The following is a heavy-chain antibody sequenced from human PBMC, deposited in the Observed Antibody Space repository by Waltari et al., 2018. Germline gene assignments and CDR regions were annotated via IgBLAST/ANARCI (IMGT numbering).Heavy chain of an antibody. D-gene: IGHD5-18*01. V-gene: IGHV3-23*01. CDR2: ISGSGGST. CDR1: GFTFSSYA. CDR3: AKDLKGYSYGYRWVY. Sequence: EVQLLESGGGLVQPGGSLRLSCAASGFTFSSYAMTWVRQAPGKGLEWVSAISGSGGSTYYADSVKGRFTISRDNSKNTLYLQMNSLRAEDTAVYYCAKDLKGYSYGYRWVYWGQGTLVTVSS. J-gene: IGHJ4*02.